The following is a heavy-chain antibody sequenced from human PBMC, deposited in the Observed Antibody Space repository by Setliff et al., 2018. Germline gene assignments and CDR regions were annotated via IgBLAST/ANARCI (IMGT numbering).Heavy chain of an antibody. D-gene: IGHD2-15*01. CDR3: AGASLGKFGSAVEYFHP. Sequence: GGSLRLSCAASGLTLTPYTMTWVRQAPGKGPEWVSSISDTSAFIYYADSVKGRFTISRDNAKNTLYLQMNSLRADDTAVYYCAGASLGKFGSAVEYFHPWGQGTLVTVSS. CDR1: GLTLTPYT. CDR2: ISDTSAFI. V-gene: IGHV3-21*06. J-gene: IGHJ1*01.